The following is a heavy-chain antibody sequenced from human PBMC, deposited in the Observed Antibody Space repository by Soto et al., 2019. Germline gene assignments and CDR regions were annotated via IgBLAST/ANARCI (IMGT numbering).Heavy chain of an antibody. CDR3: ARRIRYIVGATGYFDY. CDR2: IYYSVST. D-gene: IGHD1-26*01. V-gene: IGHV4-39*01. J-gene: IGHJ4*02. CDR1: CGSISRSRYY. Sequence: PSETLSLTCTVSCGSISRSRYYCGWIRQPPGKGLEWSGSIYYSVSTYYNPSLKSRVTISVDTSKNQFSLKLSSVTAADTAVYYCARRIRYIVGATGYFDYWGQGTLVTVSS.